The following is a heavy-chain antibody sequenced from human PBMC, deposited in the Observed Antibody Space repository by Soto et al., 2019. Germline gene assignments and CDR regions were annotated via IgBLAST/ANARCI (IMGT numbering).Heavy chain of an antibody. CDR2: INHSGST. Sequence: SETLSLTCAVYGGSFSGYYWSWIRQPPGKGLEWIGEINHSGSTNYNPSLKSRVTISVDTSKNQFSLKLSSVTAADTAVYYCARAPAPGHFSGYNRFDPWGQGTLVTVSS. CDR1: GGSFSGYY. D-gene: IGHD3-10*01. CDR3: ARAPAPGHFSGYNRFDP. V-gene: IGHV4-34*01. J-gene: IGHJ5*02.